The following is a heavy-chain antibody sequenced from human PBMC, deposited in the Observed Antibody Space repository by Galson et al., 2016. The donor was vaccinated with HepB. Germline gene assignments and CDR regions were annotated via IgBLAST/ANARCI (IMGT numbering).Heavy chain of an antibody. J-gene: IGHJ4*02. V-gene: IGHV3-21*01. CDR2: ISGNSDYI. CDR3: ARARRYASWSAPVYHFDY. Sequence: SLRLSCAASKFTFSDYGMNWVRQAAGKGLEWLASISGNSDYIYYADSAEGRFTISRDNAKNSLYLQMNSLRAEDTAVYYCARARRYASWSAPVYHFDYWGQGALVTVSS. CDR1: KFTFSDYG. D-gene: IGHD6-13*01.